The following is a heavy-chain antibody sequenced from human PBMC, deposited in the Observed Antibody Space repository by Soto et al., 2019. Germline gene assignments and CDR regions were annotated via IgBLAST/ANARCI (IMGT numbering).Heavy chain of an antibody. J-gene: IGHJ6*02. CDR1: GDSVSSNSAA. CDR2: TYYRSKWYN. D-gene: IGHD6-25*01. Sequence: PSQTLSLTCAISGDSVSSNSAAWNWIRQSPSRGLEWLGRTYYRSKWYNDYAVSVKSRITINPDTSKNQFSLQLNSVTPEDTAVYYCARDQQRKQGAYHYYRLAVWGQGTTVTVSS. V-gene: IGHV6-1*01. CDR3: ARDQQRKQGAYHYYRLAV.